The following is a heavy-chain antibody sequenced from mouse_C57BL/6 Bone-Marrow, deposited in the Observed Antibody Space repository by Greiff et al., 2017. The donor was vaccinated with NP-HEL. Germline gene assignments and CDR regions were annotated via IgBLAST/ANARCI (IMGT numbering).Heavy chain of an antibody. Sequence: EVKLVESGAELVRPGASVKLSCTASGFNIKDDYMHWVKQRPEQGLEWIGWIDPENGDTEYASKFQGKATITADTSSNTAYLQLSSLTSEDSAVYYCTTWYFDVWGTGTTVTVSA. CDR2: IDPENGDT. CDR3: TTWYFDV. J-gene: IGHJ1*03. CDR1: GFNIKDDY. V-gene: IGHV14-4*01.